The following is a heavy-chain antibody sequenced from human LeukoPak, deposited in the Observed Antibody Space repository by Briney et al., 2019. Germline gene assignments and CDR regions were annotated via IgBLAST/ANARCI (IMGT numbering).Heavy chain of an antibody. CDR2: ISYDGSNK. CDR1: GFTFSSYA. CDR3: ARDLGGQWRNNWFDP. J-gene: IGHJ5*02. Sequence: GRTLRLSCAASGFTFSSYAMHWVRQAPGKGLEWVAVISYDGSNKYYADSVKGRFTISRDNSKNPLYLQMNSLRAEDTAVYYCARDLGGQWRNNWFDPWGQGTLVTVSS. D-gene: IGHD6-19*01. V-gene: IGHV3-30-3*01.